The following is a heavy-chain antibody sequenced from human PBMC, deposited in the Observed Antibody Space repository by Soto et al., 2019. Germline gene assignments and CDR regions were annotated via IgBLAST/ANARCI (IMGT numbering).Heavy chain of an antibody. CDR2: IYYSGST. V-gene: IGHV4-31*03. D-gene: IGHD4-17*01. CDR3: ARVRTTVGVGYYFDY. J-gene: IGHJ4*02. CDR1: GGSISSGGYY. Sequence: QVQLQESGPGLVKPSQTLSLTCTVSGGSISSGGYYWSWIRQHPGKGLEWIGYIYYSGSTYYNPSVKSRVTISVDTSKNQCSLKLSSVTAADTAVYYCARVRTTVGVGYYFDYWGQGTLVTVSS.